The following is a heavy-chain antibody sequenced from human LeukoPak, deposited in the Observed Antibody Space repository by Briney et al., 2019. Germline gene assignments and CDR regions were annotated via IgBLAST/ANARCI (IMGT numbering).Heavy chain of an antibody. Sequence: SETLSLTCTVSGYSISSGYYWGWIRQPPGNGLEWIGSIYHSGSTYYNPSLKSRVTISVDTSKNQFSLKLSSVTAADTAVYYCARDLGNDFWSGYPGDAFDIWGQGTMVTVSS. CDR1: GYSISSGYY. J-gene: IGHJ3*02. V-gene: IGHV4-38-2*02. CDR3: ARDLGNDFWSGYPGDAFDI. D-gene: IGHD3-3*01. CDR2: IYHSGST.